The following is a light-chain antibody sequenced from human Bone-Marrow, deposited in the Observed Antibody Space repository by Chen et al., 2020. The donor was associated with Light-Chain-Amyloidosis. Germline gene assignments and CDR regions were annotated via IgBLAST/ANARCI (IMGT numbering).Light chain of an antibody. J-gene: IGLJ1*01. V-gene: IGLV2-14*01. CDR3: SSYTLPNTLV. CDR2: EVT. Sequence: QSALTQPASVSGSPGQSITISCTGTSSDVGGDNHVSWYQQHPDKAPKLMIYEVTNRPSWVPDRFSGSKSDNTASLTISGRQTEDEADYFCSSYTLPNTLVFGSVTRVTVL. CDR1: SSDVGGDNH.